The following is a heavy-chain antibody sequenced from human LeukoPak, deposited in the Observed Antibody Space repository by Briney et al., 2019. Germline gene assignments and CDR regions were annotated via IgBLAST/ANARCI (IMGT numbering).Heavy chain of an antibody. CDR3: ARDQDGDYWFYP. Sequence: SETLSLTCTVSGGSISSSYWSCIRQPPGKGLEWIGYIYYSGSTNYNPSLKSRVTISVDTSKNQFSLRLSSVTAADTAVYYCARDQDGDYWFYPCGQGTLVTVSS. D-gene: IGHD4-17*01. CDR2: IYYSGST. V-gene: IGHV4-59*01. J-gene: IGHJ5*02. CDR1: GGSISSSY.